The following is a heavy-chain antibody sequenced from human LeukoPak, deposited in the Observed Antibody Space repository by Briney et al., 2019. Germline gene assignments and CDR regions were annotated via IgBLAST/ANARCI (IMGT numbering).Heavy chain of an antibody. Sequence: SETLSLTCTVSGGSISSSSYFWGWIRQPPGKGLEWIGSIYNSGTTYYNPSLKSRVTISVDTSKNQFSLKLSSVTAADTAVYYCARHADSSGYYFFDYWGQGTLVTVSS. CDR2: IYNSGTT. D-gene: IGHD3-22*01. CDR1: GGSISSSSYF. V-gene: IGHV4-39*01. CDR3: ARHADSSGYYFFDY. J-gene: IGHJ4*02.